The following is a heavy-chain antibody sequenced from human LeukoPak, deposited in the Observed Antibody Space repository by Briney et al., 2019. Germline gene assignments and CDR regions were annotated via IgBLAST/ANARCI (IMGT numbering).Heavy chain of an antibody. D-gene: IGHD3-22*01. CDR2: IYHSGST. V-gene: IGHV4-38-2*02. J-gene: IGHJ4*02. CDR1: GYSISSGYY. CDR3: ARFFYYDSSGSEGFDY. Sequence: SETLSLTCTVSGYSISSGYYWGWIRQPPGKGLEWIGSIYHSGSTYYNPSLKSRVTISVDTSKNQFSLKLSSVTAADTAVYYCARFFYYDSSGSEGFDYWGQGTLVTVSS.